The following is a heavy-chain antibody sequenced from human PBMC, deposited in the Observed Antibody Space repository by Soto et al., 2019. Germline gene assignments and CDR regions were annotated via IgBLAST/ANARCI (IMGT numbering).Heavy chain of an antibody. D-gene: IGHD2-15*01. CDR3: AREIVVVVAAPPGGMDV. V-gene: IGHV1-46*01. J-gene: IGHJ6*02. Sequence: QVQLVQSGAEVKKPGASVKVSCKASGYTFTSYYMHWVRQAPGQGLEWMGIINPSGGSTSYAKKFQGRVTMTRDTSTSTVYMELSSLRSEDTAVYYCAREIVVVVAAPPGGMDVWGQGTTVTVSS. CDR1: GYTFTSYY. CDR2: INPSGGST.